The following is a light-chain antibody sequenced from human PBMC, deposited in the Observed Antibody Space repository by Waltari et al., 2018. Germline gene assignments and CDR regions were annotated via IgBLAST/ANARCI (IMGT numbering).Light chain of an antibody. CDR2: FRSDLDK. CDR1: SGINVADRK. J-gene: IGLJ2*01. Sequence: QAVLTPPSSLSASPGASARLTCTLHSGINVADRKIYWYQQKPGRPPQYLLRFRSDLDKQPASGLPIRFSGSKDASATAGILLITGLQSWDEADYYCMIWHSSASVFGGGTTLTVL. V-gene: IGLV5-45*03. CDR3: MIWHSSASV.